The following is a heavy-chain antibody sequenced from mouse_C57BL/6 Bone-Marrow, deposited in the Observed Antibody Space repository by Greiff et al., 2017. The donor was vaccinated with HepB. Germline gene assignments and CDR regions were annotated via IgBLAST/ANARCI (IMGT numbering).Heavy chain of an antibody. J-gene: IGHJ3*01. CDR1: GYSITSGYY. V-gene: IGHV3-6*01. CDR2: ISYDGSN. D-gene: IGHD2-3*01. Sequence: EVQRVESGPGLVKPSQSLSLTCSVTGYSITSGYYWNWIRQFPGNKLEWMGYISYDGSNNYNPSLKNRISITRDTSKNQFFLKLNSVTTEDTATYYCARDRWLLREAYWGQGTLVTVSA. CDR3: ARDRWLLREAY.